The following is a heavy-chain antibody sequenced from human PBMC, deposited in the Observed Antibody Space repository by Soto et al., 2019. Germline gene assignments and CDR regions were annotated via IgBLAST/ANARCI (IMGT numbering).Heavy chain of an antibody. Sequence: EVQLLESGGGLVQPGGSLSLSCAASGFTFSSYAMSWVRQTPGKGLEWVAGISGSGGATYYADAVKGRLTISRDNSNNTLYLQTNSLRAEDTAVYYCAKNLGPPVRSHYPNWYIDVWGRGTLVTVSS. D-gene: IGHD3-10*01. CDR3: AKNLGPPVRSHYPNWYIDV. CDR1: GFTFSSYA. J-gene: IGHJ2*01. V-gene: IGHV3-23*01. CDR2: ISGSGGAT.